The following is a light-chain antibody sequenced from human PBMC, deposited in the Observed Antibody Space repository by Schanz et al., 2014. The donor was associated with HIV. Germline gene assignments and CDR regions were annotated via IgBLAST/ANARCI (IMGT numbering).Light chain of an antibody. CDR1: SSNIGAGHD. CDR3: LSYDYSLSEEV. J-gene: IGLJ3*02. CDR2: DNY. Sequence: QSVLTQPPSASGTPGQRVTISCFGGSSNIGAGHDVHWYQQFPGTAPKLLIYDNYQRPSGVPDRFSGSKSGSSASLAITGLQAEDEADYYCLSYDYSLSEEVFGGGTKLTVL. V-gene: IGLV1-40*01.